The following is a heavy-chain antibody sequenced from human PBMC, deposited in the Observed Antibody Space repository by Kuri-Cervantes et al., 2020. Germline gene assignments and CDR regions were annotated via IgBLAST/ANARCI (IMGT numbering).Heavy chain of an antibody. J-gene: IGHJ4*02. CDR1: GFTFSSYS. V-gene: IGHV3-48*01. CDR3: ARGYYYDSSGYPIDY. Sequence: GESLKISCAASGFTFSSYSMNWVRQAPGKGLEWVSYISSSSNAIYYADSLKGRFTISRDNAKSSLYLQMDSLRSEDTAVYYCARGYYYDSSGYPIDYWGQGTLVTVSS. D-gene: IGHD3-22*01. CDR2: ISSSSNAI.